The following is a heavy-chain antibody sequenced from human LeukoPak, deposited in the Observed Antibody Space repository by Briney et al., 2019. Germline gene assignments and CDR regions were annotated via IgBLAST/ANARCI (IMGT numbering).Heavy chain of an antibody. Sequence: ASVKVSCKVSGYTLTELSMHWVRQAPGKGLEWMGGFDPEDGETIYAQKFQGRVTMTEDTSTDTAYMQLSSLRSEDTAVYYCANLVDTSKTYFDYWGQGTLVTVSS. CDR1: GYTLTELS. J-gene: IGHJ4*02. D-gene: IGHD5-18*01. V-gene: IGHV1-24*01. CDR3: ANLVDTSKTYFDY. CDR2: FDPEDGET.